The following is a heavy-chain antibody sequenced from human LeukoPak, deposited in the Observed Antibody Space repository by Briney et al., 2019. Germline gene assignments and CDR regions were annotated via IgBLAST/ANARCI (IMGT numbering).Heavy chain of an antibody. CDR2: IYTSGST. V-gene: IGHV4-61*02. CDR3: AREHCSSTSCYTNEGFDY. Sequence: SQTVSLTCTVSGGSISSGSYYWSWIRQPAGKGLEWIGRIYTSGSTNYNPSLKSRVTISVDTSKNQFSLKLSSVTAADTAVYYCAREHCSSTSCYTNEGFDYWGQGTLVTVSS. J-gene: IGHJ4*02. D-gene: IGHD2-2*02. CDR1: GGSISSGSYY.